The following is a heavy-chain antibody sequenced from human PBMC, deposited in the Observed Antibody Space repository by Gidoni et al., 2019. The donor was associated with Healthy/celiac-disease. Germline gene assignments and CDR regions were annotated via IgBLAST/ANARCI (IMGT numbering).Heavy chain of an antibody. CDR3: ARESPAAPFDY. J-gene: IGHJ4*02. D-gene: IGHD2-2*01. Sequence: QVQLVQSGAEVKKPGSSVKVSCKASGGTFSSYAISWVRQAPGQGLTWMGRIIPILGIATYAQKFQGRVTITADKSTSPAYMELSILRSEDTAVYYCARESPAAPFDYWGQGTLVTVSS. CDR1: GGTFSSYA. V-gene: IGHV1-69*04. CDR2: IIPILGIA.